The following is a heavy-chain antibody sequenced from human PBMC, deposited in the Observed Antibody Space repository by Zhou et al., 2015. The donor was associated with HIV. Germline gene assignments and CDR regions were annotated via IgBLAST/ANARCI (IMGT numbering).Heavy chain of an antibody. V-gene: IGHV1-69*01. CDR1: GGTFSSYA. Sequence: QVQLVQSGAEVKKPGSSVKVSCKASGGTFSSYAISWVRQAPGQGLEWMGGIIPIFGTANYAQKFQGRVTITADESTSTAYMELSSLRSEDTAVYYCARQVRPPMTTVTVWYFDLWGRGTLVTVSS. J-gene: IGHJ2*01. D-gene: IGHD4-17*01. CDR3: ARQVRPPMTTVTVWYFDL. CDR2: IIPIFGTA.